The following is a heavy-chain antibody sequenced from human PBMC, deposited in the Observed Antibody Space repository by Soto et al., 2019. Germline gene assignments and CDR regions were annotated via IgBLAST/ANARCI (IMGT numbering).Heavy chain of an antibody. CDR2: ISYDGSNK. V-gene: IGHV3-30-3*01. J-gene: IGHJ4*02. Sequence: QVQLVESGGGVVQPGRSLRLSCAASGFTFSSYAMHWVRQAPGKGLEWVAVISYDGSNKYYADSVKGRFTISRDNSKNTLYLQMNSLRAEDTAVYYCARDSHSGGYPEFVFDYWGQGTLVTVSS. D-gene: IGHD3-10*01. CDR3: ARDSHSGGYPEFVFDY. CDR1: GFTFSSYA.